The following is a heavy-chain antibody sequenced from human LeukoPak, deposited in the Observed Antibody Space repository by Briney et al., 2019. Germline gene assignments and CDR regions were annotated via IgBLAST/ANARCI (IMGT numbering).Heavy chain of an antibody. CDR3: ARNDYSNNNWFDP. Sequence: SETLSLTCIVSGGSISSYYWSWIRQPAGKGLEWIGRIYTSGTTNYNPSLKSRVTMSVDTSKNQLSLKLRSVTAADTAVYYCARNDYSNNNWFDPWGQGTLVTVSS. CDR2: IYTSGTT. D-gene: IGHD4-11*01. J-gene: IGHJ5*02. CDR1: GGSISSYY. V-gene: IGHV4-4*07.